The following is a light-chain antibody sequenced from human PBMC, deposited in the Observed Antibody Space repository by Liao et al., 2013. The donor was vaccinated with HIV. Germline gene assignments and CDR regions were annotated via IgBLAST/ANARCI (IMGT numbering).Light chain of an antibody. V-gene: IGLV3-21*01. Sequence: SHVLTQPPSVSVAPGKTARITCGGNNIGDKGVHWYQQKPGQAPKLVIYYDNNRPSGIPERFSGSNSGNTATLTISGTQAIDEADYYCQAWDSSAAYVFGTGTKVTVL. CDR2: YDN. CDR1: NIGDKG. CDR3: QAWDSSAAYV. J-gene: IGLJ1*01.